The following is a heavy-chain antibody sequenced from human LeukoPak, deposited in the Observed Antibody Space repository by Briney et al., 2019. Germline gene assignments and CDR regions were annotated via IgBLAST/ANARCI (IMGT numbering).Heavy chain of an antibody. CDR2: ISARGDVI. Sequence: PGGPLRLSCASSGFIFSDYYMSWIRQVPGKSPEWISYISARGDVIYSVDSVKGRFTISRDNSKRLLYLQMNNLRADDTAVYFCAAEVSPKVFDYRGQGTLVTVSS. J-gene: IGHJ4*02. CDR3: AAEVSPKVFDY. V-gene: IGHV3-11*01. CDR1: GFIFSDYY.